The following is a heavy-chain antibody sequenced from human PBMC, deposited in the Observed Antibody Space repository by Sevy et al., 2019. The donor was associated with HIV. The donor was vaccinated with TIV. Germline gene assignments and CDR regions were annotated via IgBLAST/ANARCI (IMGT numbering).Heavy chain of an antibody. Sequence: SETLSLTCTVSGGSISSYYWSWIRQPAGKGLEWIGRIYTSGSTNYNPSLKSRVTMSVDTSKNQFSLKLSSVTAADTAVYYCARDRPEPPQLYYYDSNGPETATDWFDPWGQGTLVTVSS. J-gene: IGHJ5*02. CDR1: GGSISSYY. CDR2: IYTSGST. V-gene: IGHV4-4*07. CDR3: ARDRPEPPQLYYYDSNGPETATDWFDP. D-gene: IGHD3-22*01.